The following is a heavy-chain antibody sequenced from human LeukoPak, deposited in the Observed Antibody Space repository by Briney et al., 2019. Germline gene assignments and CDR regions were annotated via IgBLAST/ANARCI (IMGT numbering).Heavy chain of an antibody. V-gene: IGHV1-46*03. Sequence: GASVKVSCKASGYTFTSYYMHWVRQAPGQGLERMGIINPSGGSTSYAQKFQGRVTMTRDTSTSTVYMELSSLRSEDTAVYYCARAGRVVVAATHLDYWGQGTLVTVSS. CDR3: ARAGRVVVAATHLDY. CDR2: INPSGGST. D-gene: IGHD2-15*01. CDR1: GYTFTSYY. J-gene: IGHJ4*02.